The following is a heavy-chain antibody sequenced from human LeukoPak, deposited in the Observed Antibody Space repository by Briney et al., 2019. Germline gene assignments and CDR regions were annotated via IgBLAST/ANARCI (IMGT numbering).Heavy chain of an antibody. Sequence: LETLSLTCTVSGGSIGSYYWSWIRQPPGKGLEWIGYIYYSGSTNYNPSLKSRVTISVDTSKNQFSLKLSSVTAADTAVYYCARHDPYYDFFWGQGTMVTVSS. CDR2: IYYSGST. D-gene: IGHD3-3*01. CDR3: ARHDPYYDFF. J-gene: IGHJ3*01. V-gene: IGHV4-59*08. CDR1: GGSIGSYY.